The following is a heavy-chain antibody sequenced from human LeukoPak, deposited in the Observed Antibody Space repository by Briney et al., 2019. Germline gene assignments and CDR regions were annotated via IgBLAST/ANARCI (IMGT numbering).Heavy chain of an antibody. CDR3: ARDTYCGGDCYYNWFDP. V-gene: IGHV6-1*01. J-gene: IGHJ5*02. D-gene: IGHD2-21*01. Sequence: SQTLSLTCAISGDSVSSNSAAWNWIRQSPSRGLEWLGRTYYRSKWYNDYAVFVKSRITINPDTSKNQFSLQLNSVTPEDTAVYYCARDTYCGGDCYYNWFDPWGQGTLVTVSS. CDR2: TYYRSKWYN. CDR1: GDSVSSNSAA.